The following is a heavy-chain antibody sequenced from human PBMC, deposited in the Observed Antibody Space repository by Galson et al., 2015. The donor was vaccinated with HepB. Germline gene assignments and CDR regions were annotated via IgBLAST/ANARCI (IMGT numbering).Heavy chain of an antibody. CDR2: VYYSGVT. CDR1: GASTSSSSYY. Sequence: SETLSLTCTVSGASTSSSSYYWNWVRQSPGKGLEWIGSVYYSGVTYYNPSLKSRVTISVDTSKNQFSLRVSSVTAADTALYSCARALGGSYSYGMDVWGQGTTVTVSS. V-gene: IGHV4-39*01. J-gene: IGHJ6*02. CDR3: ARALGGSYSYGMDV. D-gene: IGHD3-16*02.